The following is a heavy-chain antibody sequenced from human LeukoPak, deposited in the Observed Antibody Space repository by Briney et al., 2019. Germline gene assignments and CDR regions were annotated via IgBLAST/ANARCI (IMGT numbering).Heavy chain of an antibody. V-gene: IGHV3-23*01. CDR3: ARDASGSRP. Sequence: GSLRLSCAASGFTFSSYAMSWVRQAPGKGLDWVSGISGSGGGTHYADSVKGRFTISRDNSKNTLYLQMNSLRAEDTAIYYCARDASGSRPWGQGTLVTVSS. J-gene: IGHJ5*02. CDR2: ISGSGGGT. D-gene: IGHD1-26*01. CDR1: GFTFSSYA.